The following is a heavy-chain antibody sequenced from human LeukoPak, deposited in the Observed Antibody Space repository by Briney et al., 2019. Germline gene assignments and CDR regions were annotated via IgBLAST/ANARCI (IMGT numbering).Heavy chain of an antibody. CDR1: GYTFTSYG. CDR2: ISAYNGNT. J-gene: IGHJ6*03. V-gene: IGHV1-18*01. CDR3: ARRPMDWEKMVRGVTKENYYYYYMDV. D-gene: IGHD3-10*01. Sequence: EASVKVSCKASGYTFTSYGISWVRQAPGQGLEWMGWISAYNGNTNYAQKLQGRVTMTTDTSTSTAYMELRSLRSDDTAVYYCARRPMDWEKMVRGVTKENYYYYYMDVWGKGTTVTVSS.